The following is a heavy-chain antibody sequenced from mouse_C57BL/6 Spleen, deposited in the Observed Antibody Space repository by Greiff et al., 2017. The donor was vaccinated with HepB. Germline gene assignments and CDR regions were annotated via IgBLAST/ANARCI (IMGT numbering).Heavy chain of an antibody. D-gene: IGHD1-1*01. J-gene: IGHJ2*01. CDR2: ILPGSGST. Sequence: QVQLQQSGAELMKPGASVKLSCKATGYTFTGYWIEWVKQRPGHGLEWIGEILPGSGSTNYNEKFKGKATFTADTSSNTACMQLSSLTTEDSAIYYCARRGFFYYYGSSPYYFDYWGQGTTLTVSS. CDR1: GYTFTGYW. V-gene: IGHV1-9*01. CDR3: ARRGFFYYYGSSPYYFDY.